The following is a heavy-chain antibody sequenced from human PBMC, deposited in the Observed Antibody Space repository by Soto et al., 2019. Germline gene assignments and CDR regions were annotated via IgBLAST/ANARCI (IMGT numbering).Heavy chain of an antibody. CDR2: INHSGST. J-gene: IGHJ5*02. Sequence: SETLSLTCAVYGGSFSGYYWSWIRQPPGKGLEWIGEINHSGSTNYNPSLKSRVTISVDTSKNQFSLKLSSVTAADTAVYYCVLGAWWFDPWGQGTLVTVSS. V-gene: IGHV4-34*01. CDR1: GGSFSGYY. CDR3: VLGAWWFDP.